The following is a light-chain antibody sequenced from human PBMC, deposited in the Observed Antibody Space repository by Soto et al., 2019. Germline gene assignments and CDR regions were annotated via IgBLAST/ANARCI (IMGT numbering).Light chain of an antibody. CDR1: SSDVGGYNY. CDR3: TSYAGSNNLGV. CDR2: EVS. J-gene: IGLJ1*01. Sequence: QSALTQSPSASGSPGQSVTISCTGTSSDVGGYNYVSWYQQHPGKAPKLMIYEVSKRPSGVPDRFSGSKSGNTASLTVSGLQAEDEADYYCTSYAGSNNLGVFGTGTKDTVL. V-gene: IGLV2-8*01.